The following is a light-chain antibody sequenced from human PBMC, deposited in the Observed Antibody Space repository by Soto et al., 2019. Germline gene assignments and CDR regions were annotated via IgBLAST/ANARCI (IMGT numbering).Light chain of an antibody. CDR3: QQYGSSPPSST. CDR2: GAS. J-gene: IGKJ5*01. CDR1: QRISSDY. V-gene: IGKV3-20*01. Sequence: EIVLTQSPGTLSLSPGERASLSCRASQRISSDYLAWYQQKPGQAPRLLIYGASNRATDIPDRFSGRGSGTDFTLTISRLEPEDFAVYYCQQYGSSPPSSTFGQGTRLEIK.